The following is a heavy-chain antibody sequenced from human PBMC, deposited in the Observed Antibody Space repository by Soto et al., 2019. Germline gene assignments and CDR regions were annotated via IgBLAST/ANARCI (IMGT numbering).Heavy chain of an antibody. J-gene: IGHJ5*02. V-gene: IGHV4-61*01. CDR1: GGSVSSGSYY. D-gene: IGHD3-10*01. CDR2: IYYSGST. CDR3: ARDAVGKVGSGSLNWFDP. Sequence: QVQLQESGPGLVKPSETLSLTCTVSGGSVSSGSYYWSWIRQPPGKGLEWLGYIYYSGSTNYNPSLKSRVTISVDTSKNQFSLKLSSVTAADTAVYYCARDAVGKVGSGSLNWFDPWGQGTLVTVSS.